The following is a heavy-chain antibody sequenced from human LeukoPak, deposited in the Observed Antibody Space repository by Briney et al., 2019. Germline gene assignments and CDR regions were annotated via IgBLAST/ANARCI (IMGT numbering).Heavy chain of an antibody. CDR3: AKNLWFGELYNGMDV. Sequence: PPGGSLRLSCAASGFTFSSYAMSWVRQAPGKGLEWVSAISGSGGSTYYADSVKGRFTISRDNSKNTLYLQMNSLRAEDTAVHYCAKNLWFGELYNGMDVWGKGTTVTVSS. J-gene: IGHJ6*04. V-gene: IGHV3-23*01. CDR1: GFTFSSYA. CDR2: ISGSGGST. D-gene: IGHD3-10*01.